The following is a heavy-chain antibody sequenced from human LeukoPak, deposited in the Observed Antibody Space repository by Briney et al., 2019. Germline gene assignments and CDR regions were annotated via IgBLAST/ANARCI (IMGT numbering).Heavy chain of an antibody. CDR2: FDPEDGET. CDR3: ATDPGAGTTAFLAFDI. Sequence: ASVKVSCKVSGYTLTGLSMHWVRQAPGKGLEWMGGFDPEDGETIYAQKFQGRVTMTEDTSTDTAYMELSSLRSEDTAVYYCATDPGAGTTAFLAFDIWGQGTMVTVSS. CDR1: GYTLTGLS. D-gene: IGHD1-1*01. J-gene: IGHJ3*02. V-gene: IGHV1-24*01.